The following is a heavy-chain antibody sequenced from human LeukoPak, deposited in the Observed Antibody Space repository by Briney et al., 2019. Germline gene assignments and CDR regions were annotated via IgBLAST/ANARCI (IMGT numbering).Heavy chain of an antibody. CDR2: INHSGST. CDR3: ARLDYDILTGVDP. D-gene: IGHD3-9*01. Sequence: SETLSLTCAVYSGSFSGYYWSWIRQPPGKGLEWIGEINHSGSTNYNPSLKSRVTISVDTSKNQFSLKLSSVTAADTAVYYCARLDYDILTGVDPWGQGTLVTVSS. V-gene: IGHV4-34*01. J-gene: IGHJ5*02. CDR1: SGSFSGYY.